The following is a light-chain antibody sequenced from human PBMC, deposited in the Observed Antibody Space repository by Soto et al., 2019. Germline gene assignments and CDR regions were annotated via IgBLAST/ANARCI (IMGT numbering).Light chain of an antibody. CDR3: QSYDSSLSGNVV. V-gene: IGLV1-40*01. J-gene: IGLJ2*01. CDR1: SSNIGAGYD. CDR2: GNT. Sequence: QSVLTQPPSVSGAPGQRVNISCTGSSSNIGAGYDVHWYQQLPGTAPKLLIYGNTNRPSGVTDRFSGSKSGTSASLAITGLQAEDEADYYCQSYDSSLSGNVVFGGGTKLTVL.